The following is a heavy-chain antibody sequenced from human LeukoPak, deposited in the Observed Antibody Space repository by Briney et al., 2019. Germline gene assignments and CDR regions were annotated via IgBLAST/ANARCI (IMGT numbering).Heavy chain of an antibody. CDR3: ARDRNLPYGSGSLGLDY. J-gene: IGHJ4*02. Sequence: VASVKVSCKASGYTFTGYYMHWVRQAPGQGLEWMGWINPNSGGTNYAQKFQGWVTMTRDTSISTAYMELSRLRSDDTAVYYCARDRNLPYGSGSLGLDYWGQGTLVTVSS. V-gene: IGHV1-2*04. CDR1: GYTFTGYY. CDR2: INPNSGGT. D-gene: IGHD3-10*01.